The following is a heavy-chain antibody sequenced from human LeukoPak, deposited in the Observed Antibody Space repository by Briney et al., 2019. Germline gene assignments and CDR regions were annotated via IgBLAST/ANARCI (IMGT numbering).Heavy chain of an antibody. CDR2: INHSGST. D-gene: IGHD2-15*01. Sequence: SETLSLTCAVYGGSFSGYYWSWIRQPPGKGLEWIGEINHSGSTNYNPSLESRVTISVDTSKNQFSLKLSSVTAADTAVYYCARGSPFIVVVVAATRVCAFDIWGQGTMVTVSS. J-gene: IGHJ3*02. CDR3: ARGSPFIVVVVAATRVCAFDI. CDR1: GGSFSGYY. V-gene: IGHV4-34*01.